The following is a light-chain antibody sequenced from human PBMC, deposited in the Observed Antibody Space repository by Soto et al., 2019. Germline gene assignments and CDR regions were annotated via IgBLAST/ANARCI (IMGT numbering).Light chain of an antibody. CDR1: QSVGSD. J-gene: IGKJ4*01. CDR3: QQRSNWPPLT. CDR2: DIF. V-gene: IGKV3-11*01. Sequence: EIVMTQSPAPLSVSPGERATLSCKASQSVGSDLAWYQQKPGQAPRLVIYDIFTRATGVPTRLAGSGSGTDFTLTISSLEPEDSAIFYCQQRSNWPPLTFCGGTKVDI.